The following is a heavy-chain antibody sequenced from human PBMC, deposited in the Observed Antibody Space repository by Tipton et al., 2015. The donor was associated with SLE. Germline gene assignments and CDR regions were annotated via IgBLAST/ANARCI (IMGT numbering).Heavy chain of an antibody. CDR1: GFTFSSYS. V-gene: IGHV3-48*01. J-gene: IGHJ2*01. D-gene: IGHD3-22*01. CDR3: ASAVVVNNDWYFDL. Sequence: SLRLSCAASGFTFSSYSMNWVRQAPGKGLEWVSYISSSSSTIYYADSVKGRFTISRDNAKNSLYLQMNSLRAEDTAVYYCASAVVVNNDWYFDLWGRGTLVTVSS. CDR2: ISSSSSTI.